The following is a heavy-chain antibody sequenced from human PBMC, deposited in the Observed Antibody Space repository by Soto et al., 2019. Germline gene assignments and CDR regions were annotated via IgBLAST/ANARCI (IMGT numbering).Heavy chain of an antibody. J-gene: IGHJ6*02. CDR1: GFTFTNSA. CDR3: AAGRYYYDSSGYPFGMDV. V-gene: IGHV1-58*02. D-gene: IGHD3-22*01. Sequence: GASVKVSCKASGFTFTNSAMQWGRQARGQSLEWIGWIVVGSGNTNYAQKFQERVTITRDMSTSTAYMELSSLRSEDTALYYCAAGRYYYDSSGYPFGMDVWGQGTTVTVSS. CDR2: IVVGSGNT.